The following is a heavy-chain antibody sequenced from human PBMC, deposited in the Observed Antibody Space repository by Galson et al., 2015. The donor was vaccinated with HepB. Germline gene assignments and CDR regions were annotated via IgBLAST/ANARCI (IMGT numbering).Heavy chain of an antibody. D-gene: IGHD1-7*01. V-gene: IGHV1-69*13. CDR1: GGTFSSYA. CDR2: IIPIFGTA. J-gene: IGHJ6*02. Sequence: SVKVSCKASGGTFSSYAISWVRQAPGQGLEWMGGIIPIFGTANYAQKFQGRVTITADESTSTAYMELSSLRSEDTAVYYCARGYNWNYEEGTNVIYGMDVWGQGTTVTVSS. CDR3: ARGYNWNYEEGTNVIYGMDV.